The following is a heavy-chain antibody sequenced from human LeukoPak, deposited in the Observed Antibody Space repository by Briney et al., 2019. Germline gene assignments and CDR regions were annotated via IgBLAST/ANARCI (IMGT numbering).Heavy chain of an antibody. Sequence: ASVTVSYKASGYTFTDYYMHWVRPAPGQGVAWMGWINPNRGGTNYAQKFQRTVTMTRDTSISTAYMQLSRLRSDDTAVYYCARAAHIVVVTAYRAWFDPWGQGTLVTVSS. CDR1: GYTFTDYY. J-gene: IGHJ5*02. CDR2: INPNRGGT. V-gene: IGHV1-2*02. D-gene: IGHD2-21*02. CDR3: ARAAHIVVVTAYRAWFDP.